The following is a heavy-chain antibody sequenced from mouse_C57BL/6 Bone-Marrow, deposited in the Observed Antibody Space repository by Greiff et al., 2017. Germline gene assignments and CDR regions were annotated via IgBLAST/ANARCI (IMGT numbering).Heavy chain of an antibody. Sequence: EVQLQQSGPVLVKPGASVKMSCKASGYTFTDYYMNWVKQSHGKSLEWIGVINPYNGGTSYNQKFKGKATLTVDKSSSTAYMELNSLPSEDSAVYYCARIRDYGDYGGQGNTLTVAS. CDR1: GYTFTDYY. CDR3: ARIRDYGDY. V-gene: IGHV1-19*01. J-gene: IGHJ2*01. CDR2: INPYNGGT.